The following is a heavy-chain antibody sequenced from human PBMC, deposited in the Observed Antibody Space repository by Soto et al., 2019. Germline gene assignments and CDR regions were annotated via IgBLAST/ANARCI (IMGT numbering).Heavy chain of an antibody. V-gene: IGHV3-30*18. CDR2: ISYDGSNK. CDR3: AKDQWLYYDSSGFDY. CDR1: GFTFSSYG. D-gene: IGHD3-22*01. Sequence: VGSLRLSCAASGFTFSSYGMHWVRQAPCKGLEWVAVISYDGSNKYYADSVKGRFTISRDNSKNTLYLQMNSLRAEDTAVYYCAKDQWLYYDSSGFDYWGQGTLVTVSS. J-gene: IGHJ4*02.